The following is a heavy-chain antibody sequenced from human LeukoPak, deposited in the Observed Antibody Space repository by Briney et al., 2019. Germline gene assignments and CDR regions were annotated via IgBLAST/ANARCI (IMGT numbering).Heavy chain of an antibody. CDR1: GYSFTSYW. J-gene: IGHJ4*02. CDR2: IYPGDSDT. V-gene: IGHV5-51*01. CDR3: ARPAGVGATLGYFDY. D-gene: IGHD1-26*01. Sequence: GESLKISCKGSGYSFTSYWIGWVRQMPGKGLEWMGIIYPGDSDTRYSPSFQGQVTISADKSISTAYLQWSSLKASDTAMYYCARPAGVGATLGYFDYWGQGTLVTVSS.